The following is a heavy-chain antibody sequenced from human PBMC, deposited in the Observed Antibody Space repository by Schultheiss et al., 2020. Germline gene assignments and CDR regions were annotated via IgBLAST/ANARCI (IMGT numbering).Heavy chain of an antibody. CDR2: ISGSGGST. D-gene: IGHD3-3*01. J-gene: IGHJ6*02. Sequence: GGSLRLSCAASGFTVSSNYMSWVRQAPGKGLEWVSAISGSGGSTYYADSVKGRFTISRDNSKNTLYLQMNSLRAEDTAVYYCAREVERFLEWLLSPDYYYGMDVWGQGTTVTVSS. V-gene: IGHV3-53*05. CDR3: AREVERFLEWLLSPDYYYGMDV. CDR1: GFTVSSNY.